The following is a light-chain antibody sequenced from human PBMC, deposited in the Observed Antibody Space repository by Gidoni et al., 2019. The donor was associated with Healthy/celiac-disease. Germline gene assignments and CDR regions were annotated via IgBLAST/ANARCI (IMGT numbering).Light chain of an antibody. Sequence: EIVLTQSPGTLSLSPGERATLSCRASQSVSSSYLAWYQQKPGQAPRLLIYGASRRATGVPGRFSGSGSGTDFTLTISKLEPEDFAVYYCQQYSSSRTFGQGTKVEVK. CDR3: QQYSSSRT. CDR2: GAS. J-gene: IGKJ1*01. CDR1: QSVSSSY. V-gene: IGKV3-20*01.